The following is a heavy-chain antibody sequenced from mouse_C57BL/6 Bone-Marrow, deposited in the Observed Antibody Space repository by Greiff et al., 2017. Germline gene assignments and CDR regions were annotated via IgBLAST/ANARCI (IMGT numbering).Heavy chain of an antibody. V-gene: IGHV5-16*01. CDR3: ARGLLPYFDY. Sequence: EVKVVESVGGLVQPGSSMKLSCTASGFTFSDYYMAWVRQVPEKGLEWVANINYDGSSTYYLDSLKSRFIISRDNAKNILYLQMSSLKSEDTATYYCARGLLPYFDYWGQGTTLTVSS. D-gene: IGHD2-1*01. J-gene: IGHJ2*01. CDR1: GFTFSDYY. CDR2: INYDGSST.